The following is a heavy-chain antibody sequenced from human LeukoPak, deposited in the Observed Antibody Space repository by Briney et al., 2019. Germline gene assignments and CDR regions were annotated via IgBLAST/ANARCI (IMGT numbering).Heavy chain of an antibody. CDR1: GFTFSSYA. Sequence: GSLRLSCAASGFTFSSYAMSWVRQPQGKGLEWIGEINHSGSTNYNPSLKSRVTISVDTSKNQFSLKLSSVTAADTAVYYCASDRGYSSSSRFDYWGQGTLVTVSS. CDR3: ASDRGYSSSSRFDY. J-gene: IGHJ4*02. V-gene: IGHV4-34*01. D-gene: IGHD6-6*01. CDR2: INHSGST.